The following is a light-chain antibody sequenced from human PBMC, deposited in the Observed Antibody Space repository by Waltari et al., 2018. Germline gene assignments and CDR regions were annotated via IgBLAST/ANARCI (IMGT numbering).Light chain of an antibody. V-gene: IGLV2-8*01. J-gene: IGLJ2*01. CDR1: SSDVGGYNY. CDR2: EVS. Sequence: QSALTQPPSASESPGQSVTISCTGTSSDVGGYNYVSWYQHHPGKAPNLMIYEVSTRPSGVPDRFSGSKSGNTASLTVSGLQAEDEADYYCSSYAGSNNLVFGGGTKLTVL. CDR3: SSYAGSNNLV.